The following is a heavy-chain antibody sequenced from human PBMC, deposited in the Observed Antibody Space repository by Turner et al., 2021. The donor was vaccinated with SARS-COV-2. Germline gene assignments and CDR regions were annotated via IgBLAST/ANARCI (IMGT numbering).Heavy chain of an antibody. D-gene: IGHD1-26*01. CDR1: GFTFSSYN. Sequence: EVQLVESGGGLVQPGGSLRLSCAASGFTFSSYNINWIRQAPGKGLEWVSYISSSSSTIYYADSVKGRFTISRDNAKNSLYLQMNSLRAEDTAVYYCARGRGARSYYYYDMDVWGQGTTVTVSS. CDR3: ARGRGARSYYYYDMDV. V-gene: IGHV3-48*01. J-gene: IGHJ6*02. CDR2: ISSSSSTI.